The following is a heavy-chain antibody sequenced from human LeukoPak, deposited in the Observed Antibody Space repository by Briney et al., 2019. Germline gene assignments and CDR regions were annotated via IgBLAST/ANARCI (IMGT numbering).Heavy chain of an antibody. D-gene: IGHD2/OR15-2a*01. V-gene: IGHV4-34*01. CDR3: ASVRHDPLEYYYYIDV. CDR2: INPSGSP. CDR1: GDSLSRYS. Sequence: PSETLSLTCAVSGDSLSRYSWTWIRQPPGKGLEWLGEINPSGSPDYNPSLKSRATISVDTSKNQFSLRVASVTAADTAAYYCASVRHDPLEYYYYIDVWGKGTTVTVSS. J-gene: IGHJ6*03.